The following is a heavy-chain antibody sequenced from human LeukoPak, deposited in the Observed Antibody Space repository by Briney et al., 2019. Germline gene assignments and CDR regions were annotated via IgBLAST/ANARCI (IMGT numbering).Heavy chain of an antibody. CDR3: ARDSMVRGVILPDY. CDR2: INPNSGGT. D-gene: IGHD3-10*01. J-gene: IGHJ4*02. V-gene: IGHV1-2*04. Sequence: AASVKASCKASGYTFTGYYMHWVRQAPGQGLEWMGWINPNSGGTNYAQKFQGWVTMTRDTSISTAYMELSRLRSDDTAVYYCARDSMVRGVILPDYWGQGTLVTVSS. CDR1: GYTFTGYY.